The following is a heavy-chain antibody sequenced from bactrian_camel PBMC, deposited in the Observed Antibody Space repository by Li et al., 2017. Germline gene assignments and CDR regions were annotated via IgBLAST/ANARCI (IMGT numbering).Heavy chain of an antibody. CDR3: AAEPRGSAS. Sequence: VQLVESGGGLVQPGGSLRLACAASGFPFSNYAMAWVRQAPGEGLEWVSAIYGDDSMTYYADSVKGRTTISRDNSKSMVYLQLNNLKTEDMAMYHCAAEPRGSASWGQGTQVTVS. J-gene: IGHJ6*01. CDR2: IYGDDSMT. V-gene: IGHV3S40*01. CDR1: GFPFSNYA. D-gene: IGHD3*01.